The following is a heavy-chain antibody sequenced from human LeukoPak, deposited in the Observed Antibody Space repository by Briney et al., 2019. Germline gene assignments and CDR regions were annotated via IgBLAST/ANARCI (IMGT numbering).Heavy chain of an antibody. V-gene: IGHV3-48*04. J-gene: IGHJ4*02. CDR1: GFTFSSYS. CDR3: ASSKRYCSSTNCYMVGIDY. CDR2: ISSSSSTI. Sequence: HPGGSLRLSCAASGFTFSSYSMNWVRQAPGKGLEWVSYISSSSSTIYYADSVKGRFTISRDNAKNSLFLQMNSLRAEDTAIYYCASSKRYCSSTNCYMVGIDYWGQGTLVTVSS. D-gene: IGHD2-2*02.